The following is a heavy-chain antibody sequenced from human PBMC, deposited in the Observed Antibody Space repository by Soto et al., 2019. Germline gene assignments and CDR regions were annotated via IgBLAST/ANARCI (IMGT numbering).Heavy chain of an antibody. D-gene: IGHD2-15*01. Sequence: GGSLGLSCAASGFTFSNAWMSWVRQAPGKGLEWVGRIKSKTDGGTTDYAAPVKGRFTISRDDSKNTLYLQMNSLKTEDTAVYYCTTSMLLPPYFDYWGQGTLVTVSS. J-gene: IGHJ4*02. V-gene: IGHV3-15*01. CDR2: IKSKTDGGTT. CDR3: TTSMLLPPYFDY. CDR1: GFTFSNAW.